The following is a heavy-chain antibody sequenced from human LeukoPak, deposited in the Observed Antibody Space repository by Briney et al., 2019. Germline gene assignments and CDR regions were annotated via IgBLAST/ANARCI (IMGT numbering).Heavy chain of an antibody. CDR1: GFIFRNYA. V-gene: IGHV3-23*01. CDR2: ITGSGDTP. J-gene: IGHJ4*02. D-gene: IGHD3-9*01. CDR3: AKWGDYDILTGYYVSDF. Sequence: PGASLRLSCAASGFIFRNYAMSWVRQAPGKGLEWVSAITGSGDTPYYADSVKGRFTISRDNSKNTLYVEMNTLRAEDTAVYYCAKWGDYDILTGYYVSDFWGQGTLVTVSS.